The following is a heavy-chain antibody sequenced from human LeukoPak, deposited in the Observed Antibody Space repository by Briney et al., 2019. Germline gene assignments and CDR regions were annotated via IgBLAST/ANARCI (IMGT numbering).Heavy chain of an antibody. Sequence: GGCLRLSRAPSRFTLSSYSMNWVAEAPGKGLERVSSISSSSSYIYYADSVKGRFTISRDNAKNSLYLQMNSLRAEDTAVYYCARDSTYYYDSSGYIYWGQGTMVTVSS. CDR3: ARDSTYYYDSSGYIY. V-gene: IGHV3-21*01. D-gene: IGHD3-22*01. CDR2: ISSSSSYI. J-gene: IGHJ3*01. CDR1: RFTLSSYS.